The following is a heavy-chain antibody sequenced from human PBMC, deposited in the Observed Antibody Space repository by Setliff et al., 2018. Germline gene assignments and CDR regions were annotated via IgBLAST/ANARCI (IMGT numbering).Heavy chain of an antibody. CDR3: ATSGFCSAGSCYSFDD. CDR2: ISPGGST. CDR1: GGGGSFSAYY. J-gene: IGHJ4*02. V-gene: IGHV4-34*01. Sequence: PSETLSLTCGVSGGGGSFSAYYWSWIRQPPGKGLEWIGGISPGGSTIYNPSLRSRVTMSVDTAKNRFSLNLTSVTAADTAVYYCATSGFCSAGSCYSFDDWGQGALVTVSS. D-gene: IGHD6-19*01.